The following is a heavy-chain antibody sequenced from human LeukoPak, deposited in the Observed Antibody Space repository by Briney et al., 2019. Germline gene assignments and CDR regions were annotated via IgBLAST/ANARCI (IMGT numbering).Heavy chain of an antibody. V-gene: IGHV4-59*01. CDR3: ASTSGYCSGGSCYLGAFDI. J-gene: IGHJ3*02. CDR2: IYYTGST. D-gene: IGHD2-15*01. CDR1: GGSISSFY. Sequence: PSETLSLTCTVSGGSISSFYWSWIRQPPGKGLEWIGYIYYTGSTNYNSSLKSRVTISVDTSKNQFSLNLSSVTAADTAMYYCASTSGYCSGGSCYLGAFDIWGQGTMVTVSS.